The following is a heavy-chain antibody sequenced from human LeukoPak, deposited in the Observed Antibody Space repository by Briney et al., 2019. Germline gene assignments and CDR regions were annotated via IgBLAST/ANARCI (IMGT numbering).Heavy chain of an antibody. CDR3: ARGLYYYDSSGYYSGRAFDI. J-gene: IGHJ3*02. CDR2: IYYSGST. CDR1: GFTVSSNY. V-gene: IGHV4-59*02. Sequence: GSLRLSCAASGFTVSSNYMSWIRQPPGKGLEWIGYIYYSGSTNYNPSLKSRVTISVDTSKNQFSLKLSSVTAADTAVYYCARGLYYYDSSGYYSGRAFDIWGQGTMVTVSS. D-gene: IGHD3-22*01.